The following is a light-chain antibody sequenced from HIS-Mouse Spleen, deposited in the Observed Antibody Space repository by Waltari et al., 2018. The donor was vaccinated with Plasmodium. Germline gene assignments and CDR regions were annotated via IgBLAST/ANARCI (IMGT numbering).Light chain of an antibody. CDR2: AAS. J-gene: IGKJ1*01. CDR1: QSIRSY. CDR3: QQSYSTWT. V-gene: IGKV1-39*01. Sequence: DIQMTQSPSSLSASVGDRVTITCRASQSIRSYLNWYQQKPGNAPKLLIYAASSLQIGVPSRFRGSGSGTDFTLSISSLQPEDFATYYCQQSYSTWTFGQGTKVEIK.